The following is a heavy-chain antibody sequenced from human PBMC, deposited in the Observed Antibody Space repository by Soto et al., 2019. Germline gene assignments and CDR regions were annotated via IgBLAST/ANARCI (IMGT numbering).Heavy chain of an antibody. CDR1: GYTFTNYY. J-gene: IGHJ4*02. D-gene: IGHD1-7*01. CDR3: AIPLARTTPFDY. Sequence: RGASLKISCQASGYTFTNYYIAWVRQVPGKGLEWMGRIDPSDSYIKYSPSFEGHVTMSVDKSISTAFLQWSRLEASDTAMYFCAIPLARTTPFDYWGQGSLVTVSS. V-gene: IGHV5-10-1*01. CDR2: IDPSDSYI.